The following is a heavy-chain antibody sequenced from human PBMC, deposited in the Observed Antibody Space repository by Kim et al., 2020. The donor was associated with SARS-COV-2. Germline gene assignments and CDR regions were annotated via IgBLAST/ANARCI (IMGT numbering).Heavy chain of an antibody. CDR1: GFTFSSYN. J-gene: IGHJ3*02. CDR2: ISSSSTFI. CDR3: ARERGGYSSSWYWDVFEI. V-gene: IGHV3-21*01. D-gene: IGHD6-13*01. Sequence: GGSLRLSCAASGFTFSSYNMNWVRQAPGKGLEWVSSISSSSTFIYYADSVKGRFTISRDNAKNSLYLQMNSLRAEDTAVYYCARERGGYSSSWYWDVFEIWGQGTMVTVSS.